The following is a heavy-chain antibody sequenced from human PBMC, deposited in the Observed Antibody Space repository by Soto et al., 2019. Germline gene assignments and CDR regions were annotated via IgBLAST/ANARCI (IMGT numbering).Heavy chain of an antibody. D-gene: IGHD1-26*01. Sequence: QEILVQSGAEVRKPGASVNISCRASGFTLTNYYIHWVRQAPGQGLEWMGIINPGGGFTTYAQKFQGRVTVTRDTSTTTVYMDLRSLRSDDTAVYYCARLPATGGYALDVWGQGTMVIVS. V-gene: IGHV1-46*01. CDR2: INPGGGFT. CDR3: ARLPATGGYALDV. CDR1: GFTLTNYY. J-gene: IGHJ3*01.